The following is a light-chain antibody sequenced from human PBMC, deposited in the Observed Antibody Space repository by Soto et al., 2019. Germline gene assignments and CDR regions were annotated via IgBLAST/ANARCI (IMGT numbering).Light chain of an antibody. CDR2: EVS. CDR3: SSYTSSSTLV. Sequence: SALTQPASVSGSPGQSITISCTGTSSDVGGHNYVSWYQQHPGKAPKLMIYEVSNRPSGVSNRFSGSKSGNTASLTISGLQAEDEADYYCSSYTSSSTLVFGGGTKLTVL. CDR1: SSDVGGHNY. V-gene: IGLV2-14*01. J-gene: IGLJ2*01.